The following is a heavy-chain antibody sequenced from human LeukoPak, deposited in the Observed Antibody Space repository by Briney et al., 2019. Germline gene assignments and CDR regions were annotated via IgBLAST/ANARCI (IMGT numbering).Heavy chain of an antibody. CDR1: GGSFSGYY. Sequence: SETLSLTCAVYGGSFSGYYWTWIRQTPEKGLEWIGEMNPSGSTNYNPSLKSRVTISVDTSKNQFSLELSSVTAADTAVYYCARGRQDVTMIVVVMTAISYYLDVWGKGTTVTVS. J-gene: IGHJ6*03. CDR2: MNPSGST. D-gene: IGHD3-22*01. V-gene: IGHV4-34*01. CDR3: ARGRQDVTMIVVVMTAISYYLDV.